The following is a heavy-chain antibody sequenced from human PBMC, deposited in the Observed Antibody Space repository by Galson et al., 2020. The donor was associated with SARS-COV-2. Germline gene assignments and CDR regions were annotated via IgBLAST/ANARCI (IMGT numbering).Heavy chain of an antibody. CDR3: ARDGRDDSSGYFRTPLEY. D-gene: IGHD3-22*01. J-gene: IGHJ4*02. Sequence: ASVKVSCKASGYTFTNYGVGWVRQAPGQGLEWMGWISAYNGNTQYAQKFQDRVTMTTDTSTSTAYMDLRSLRSDDTAVYFYARDGRDDSSGYFRTPLEYWGQGSLVTVSS. CDR2: ISAYNGNT. CDR1: GYTFTNYG. V-gene: IGHV1-18*01.